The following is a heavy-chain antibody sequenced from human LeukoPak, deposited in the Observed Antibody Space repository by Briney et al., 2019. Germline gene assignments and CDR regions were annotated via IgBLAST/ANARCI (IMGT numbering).Heavy chain of an antibody. V-gene: IGHV1-8*01. J-gene: IGHJ4*02. CDR2: MNPNSGNT. D-gene: IGHD2-8*01. CDR3: ARGMYAGSHSDY. CDR1: GYTFTSYD. Sequence: ASVKVSCKASGYTFTSYDINWVRQATGQGLEWMEWMNPNSGNTGYAQKFQGRVTMTRNTSISTAYMELSSLRSEDTAVYYCARGMYAGSHSDYWGQGTLVTVSS.